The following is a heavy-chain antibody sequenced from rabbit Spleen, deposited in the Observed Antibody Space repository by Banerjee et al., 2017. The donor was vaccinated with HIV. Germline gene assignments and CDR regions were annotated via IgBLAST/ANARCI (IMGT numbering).Heavy chain of an antibody. D-gene: IGHD4-1*01. CDR1: GFDLSVYPY. CDR2: IDSGSSGDT. J-gene: IGHJ4*01. Sequence: QEQLVESGGGLVKPGASLTLTCTASGFDLSVYPYMCWVRQAPGKGLEWIACIDSGSSGDTYYANWAKGRFTISKTSSTTVTLQMTSLTAADTATYFCARETSSGWGIVSFYFSLWGPGTLVTVS. CDR3: ARETSSGWGIVSFYFSL. V-gene: IGHV1S45*01.